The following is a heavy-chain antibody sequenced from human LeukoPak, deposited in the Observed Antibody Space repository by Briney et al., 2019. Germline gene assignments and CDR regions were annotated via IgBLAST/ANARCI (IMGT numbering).Heavy chain of an antibody. CDR3: AGHXPRNTVDF. CDR1: GGSISSYQ. D-gene: IGHD2-8*02. J-gene: IGHJ4*02. CDR2: ISYSGFT. V-gene: IGHV4-59*08. Sequence: PSETLSLTCTVSGGSISSYQWSWIRQPPGKGLEGIGYISYSGFTNYTPSLKSRVTISLDTSKNQSSLKLTSVTAADTAVYYCAGHXPRNTVDFWGQGTLVTVSX.